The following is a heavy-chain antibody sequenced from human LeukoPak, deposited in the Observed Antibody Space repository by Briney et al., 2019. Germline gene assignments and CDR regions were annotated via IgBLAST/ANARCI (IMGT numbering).Heavy chain of an antibody. D-gene: IGHD1-26*01. CDR2: ISDSGNT. V-gene: IGHV3-23*01. CDR3: ARAQVGYNWFDP. Sequence: PGGSLRLSCAASGFTLSSYAMSWVRQAPGKGLEWVSAISDSGNTYHADSVKGRFTISKDNAKNSLYLQMDSLRAEDTAVYYCARAQVGYNWFDPWGQGTLVTVSS. CDR1: GFTLSSYA. J-gene: IGHJ5*02.